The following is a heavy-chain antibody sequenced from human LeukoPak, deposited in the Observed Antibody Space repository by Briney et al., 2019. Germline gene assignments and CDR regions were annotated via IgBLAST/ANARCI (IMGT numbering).Heavy chain of an antibody. D-gene: IGHD6-6*01. CDR1: GGTFSSYA. Sequence: SVKVSCKASGGTFSSYAISWVRQAPGQGLEWMGGIIPIFGTANYARKFQGRVTITADESTSTAYMELSSLRSEDTAVYYCARVAARPPRQPDEFDYWGQGTLVTVSS. CDR3: ARVAARPPRQPDEFDY. V-gene: IGHV1-69*13. J-gene: IGHJ4*02. CDR2: IIPIFGTA.